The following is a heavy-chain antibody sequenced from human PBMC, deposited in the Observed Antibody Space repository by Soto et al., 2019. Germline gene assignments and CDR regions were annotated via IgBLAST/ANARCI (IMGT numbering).Heavy chain of an antibody. V-gene: IGHV4-59*01. Sequence: SETLSLTCTVSGGSISSYYWSWVRQPPGKGLEWIGYMYYSGSTNYNPSLKSRVTMSVDTSKSQFSLKLSSVTAADTAVYYCARAVAGFDYWGQGTLVTVSS. CDR2: MYYSGST. J-gene: IGHJ4*02. CDR3: ARAVAGFDY. CDR1: GGSISSYY. D-gene: IGHD6-19*01.